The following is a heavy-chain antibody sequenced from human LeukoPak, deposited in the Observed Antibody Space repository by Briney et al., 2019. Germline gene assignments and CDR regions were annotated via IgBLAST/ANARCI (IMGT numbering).Heavy chain of an antibody. V-gene: IGHV3-74*01. CDR3: VRDRPHNCFDP. CDR1: EFTFSSHW. CDR2: IDNDGTNT. J-gene: IGHJ5*02. D-gene: IGHD6-6*01. Sequence: GGSLRLSCAASEFTFSSHWMHWVRQVPGKGLVYIAYIDNDGTNTNYADSVKGRFTISRDNAKNTLYLQMNSLRVEDTAVYYCVRDRPHNCFDPWGQGTLVTVSS.